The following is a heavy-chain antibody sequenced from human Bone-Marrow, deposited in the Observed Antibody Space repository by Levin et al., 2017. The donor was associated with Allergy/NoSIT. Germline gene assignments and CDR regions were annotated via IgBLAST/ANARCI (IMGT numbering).Heavy chain of an antibody. J-gene: IGHJ4*02. Sequence: SQTLSLTCAVSGGSISSGGYSWSWIRQPPGKGLEWIGYIYHSGSTYYNPSLKSRVTISVDRSKNQFSLKLSSVTAADTAVYYCARDRNRDRYFDYWGQGTLVTVSS. CDR2: IYHSGST. CDR3: ARDRNRDRYFDY. D-gene: IGHD1-14*01. CDR1: GGSISSGGYS. V-gene: IGHV4-30-2*01.